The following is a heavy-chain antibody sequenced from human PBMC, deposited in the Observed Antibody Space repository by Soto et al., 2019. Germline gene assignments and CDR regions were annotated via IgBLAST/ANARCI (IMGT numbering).Heavy chain of an antibody. V-gene: IGHV4-34*02. D-gene: IGHD3-16*01. J-gene: IGHJ4*02. CDR2: INDSGST. CDR1: GESFSAYN. Sequence: QAQLQQWGAGLLKPSETLSLTCAVYGESFSAYNWTWIRQPPGKGLEWIGEINDSGSTNYKASLESRVTISVDTSKNQFSLTLKSVSAADTAMYYCARGSPRHHYDKRGFRAIKYWGQGTLVTVSS. CDR3: ARGSPRHHYDKRGFRAIKY.